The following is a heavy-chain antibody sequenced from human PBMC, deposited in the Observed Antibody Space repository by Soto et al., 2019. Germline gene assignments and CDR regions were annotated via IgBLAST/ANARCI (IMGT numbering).Heavy chain of an antibody. V-gene: IGHV5-51*01. CDR3: ARRGYYDSSGPTGYFDY. CDR2: IYPGDSDT. CDR1: VYSFTSYR. J-gene: IGHJ4*02. Sequence: GESLKISCKGSVYSFTSYRIGWVRQMPGKGLEWMGIIYPGDSDTRYSPSFQGQVTISADKSISTAYLQWSSLKASDTAMYYCARRGYYDSSGPTGYFDYWGQGTLVTVSS. D-gene: IGHD3-22*01.